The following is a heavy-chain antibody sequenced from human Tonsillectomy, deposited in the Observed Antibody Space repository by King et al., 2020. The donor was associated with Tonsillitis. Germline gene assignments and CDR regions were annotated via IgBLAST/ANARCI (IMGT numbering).Heavy chain of an antibody. CDR1: GGSISSSRYY. CDR2: IYYSGST. Sequence: QLQESGPGLVKPSETLSLTCIVSGGSISSSRYYWGWIRQPPGKGLEWIGSIYYSGSTYYRPSLKSRVTISVDTSKNQFSLRLRSVTAADTAMYYCARHRDRSYADTSGYGDNWFDPWGQGTLVTVSS. CDR3: ARHRDRSYADTSGYGDNWFDP. D-gene: IGHD3-22*01. J-gene: IGHJ5*02. V-gene: IGHV4-39*07.